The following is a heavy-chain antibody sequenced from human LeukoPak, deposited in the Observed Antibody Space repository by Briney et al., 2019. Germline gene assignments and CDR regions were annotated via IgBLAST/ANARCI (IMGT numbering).Heavy chain of an antibody. CDR1: GYTFRSYG. D-gene: IGHD6-19*01. CDR2: INAGNGNT. Sequence: ASVKVSCKASGYTFRSYGIHWVRQAPGQRLEWMGWINAGNGNTKYSQKFQDRVTISRDTSASTGYMELIDLRSEDTAVYYCARHYSSAWDFDYWGQGTLVTASS. V-gene: IGHV1-3*01. J-gene: IGHJ4*02. CDR3: ARHYSSAWDFDY.